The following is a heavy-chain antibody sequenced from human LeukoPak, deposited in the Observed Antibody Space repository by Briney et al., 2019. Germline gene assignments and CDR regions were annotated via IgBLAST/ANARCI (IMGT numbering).Heavy chain of an antibody. CDR2: ISAYNGNT. D-gene: IGHD3-9*01. V-gene: IGHV1-18*01. J-gene: IGHJ6*02. CDR3: ARDILTGYLDYYYYGMDV. Sequence: ASVKASCKASGYTFTSYGISWVRQAPGQGLEWMGWISAYNGNTNYAQKLQGRVTMTTDTSTSTAYMELRSLRSDDTAVYYCARDILTGYLDYYYYGMDVWGQGTTVTVSS. CDR1: GYTFTSYG.